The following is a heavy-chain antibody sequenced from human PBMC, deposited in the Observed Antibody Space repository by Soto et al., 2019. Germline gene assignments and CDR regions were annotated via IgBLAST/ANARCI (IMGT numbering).Heavy chain of an antibody. J-gene: IGHJ6*02. CDR1: GERIASCG. Sequence: GASVEVRSEECGERIASCGSISLQQAKRQGLEWMGWISAYNGNTNYAQKLQGRVTMTTDTSTSTAYMELRSLRSDDTAVYYCARAFLESGGSHCCYYSYGLDVRGQGTTVTGSS. V-gene: IGHV1-18*01. CDR2: ISAYNGNT. D-gene: IGHD1-26*01. CDR3: ARAFLESGGSHCCYYSYGLDV.